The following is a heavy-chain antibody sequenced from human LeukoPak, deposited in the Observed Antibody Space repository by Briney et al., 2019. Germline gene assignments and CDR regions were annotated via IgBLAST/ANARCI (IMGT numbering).Heavy chain of an antibody. Sequence: PSETLSLTCTVSGGSISSGSYYWSWIRQPAGKGLEWIGRIYTSGSTYYNPSLKSRVTISVDTSKNQFSLKLSSVTAADTAVYYCARENDSSGYPAYYFDYWGQGTLVTVSS. CDR3: ARENDSSGYPAYYFDY. D-gene: IGHD3-22*01. CDR2: IYTSGST. CDR1: GGSISSGSYY. V-gene: IGHV4-61*02. J-gene: IGHJ4*02.